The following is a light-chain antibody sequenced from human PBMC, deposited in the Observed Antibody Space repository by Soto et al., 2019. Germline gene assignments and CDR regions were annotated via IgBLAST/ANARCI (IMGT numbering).Light chain of an antibody. CDR1: QRLSSNY. CDR2: GAS. J-gene: IGKJ1*01. CDR3: LQYGSSVWT. V-gene: IGKV3-20*01. Sequence: IVLTQSPCTLSLSPVERATLSFRASQRLSSNYLAWFQQKPGQAPRLLIYGASSRATGIPDRFSGSGSGTDFTLTTPRLEPEDFAVYYCLQYGSSVWTFGQGTKVDIK.